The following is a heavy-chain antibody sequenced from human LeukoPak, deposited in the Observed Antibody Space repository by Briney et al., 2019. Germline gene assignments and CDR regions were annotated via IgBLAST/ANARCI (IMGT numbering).Heavy chain of an antibody. CDR1: GGSISSSNW. CDR2: IYHSGST. D-gene: IGHD1-26*01. CDR3: ASPPETIVGATSAEYFQH. Sequence: PSGTLSLTCAVSGGSISSSNWWSWVRQPPGKGLGWIEEIYHSGSTNYNPSLKSRVTISVDKSKNPFSLKLSSVTAADTAVYYCASPPETIVGATSAEYFQHWGQGTLVTVSS. V-gene: IGHV4-4*02. J-gene: IGHJ1*01.